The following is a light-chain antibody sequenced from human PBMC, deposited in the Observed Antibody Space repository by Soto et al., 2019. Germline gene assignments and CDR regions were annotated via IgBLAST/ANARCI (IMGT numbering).Light chain of an antibody. CDR2: AAS. V-gene: IGKV1-17*01. Sequence: DIKITQSPSPLSASVGDRVTITCRASQDIRNDVGWYQQKAGKAPKRLIFAASSLHSGVPSRFSGSRSGTEFTLTIASLQPEDFATYYCLQHNTYPFTFGGGTKVDIK. J-gene: IGKJ4*01. CDR1: QDIRND. CDR3: LQHNTYPFT.